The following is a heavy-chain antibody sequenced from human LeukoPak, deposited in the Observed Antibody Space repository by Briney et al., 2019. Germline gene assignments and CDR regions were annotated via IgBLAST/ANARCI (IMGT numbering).Heavy chain of an antibody. J-gene: IGHJ4*02. CDR2: ISGSGGST. Sequence: PGGSLRLSCAASGFAFSSYAMSWGRQAPGKGLEWVSAISGSGGSTYYAASVKGRFTISRDNSKNTLYLQMNSLRAEDTAVYYCAKDYGDYPYYFDYWGQGTLVTVSS. CDR1: GFAFSSYA. D-gene: IGHD4-17*01. CDR3: AKDYGDYPYYFDY. V-gene: IGHV3-23*01.